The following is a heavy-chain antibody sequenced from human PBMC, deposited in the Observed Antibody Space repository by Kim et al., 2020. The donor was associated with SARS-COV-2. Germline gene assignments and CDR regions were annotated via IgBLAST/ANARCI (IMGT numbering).Heavy chain of an antibody. D-gene: IGHD4-17*01. V-gene: IGHV4-34*01. J-gene: IGHJ4*02. CDR3: APIYGGYSDFDS. Sequence: GRTHYHPSLKSRVTISMDKNQFSLNRSSVTAADTAVYYCAPIYGGYSDFDSWGQGTLVTVSS. CDR2: GRT.